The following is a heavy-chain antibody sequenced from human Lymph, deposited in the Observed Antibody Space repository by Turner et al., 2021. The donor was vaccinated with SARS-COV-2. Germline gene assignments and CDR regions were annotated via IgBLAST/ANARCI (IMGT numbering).Heavy chain of an antibody. J-gene: IGHJ6*02. CDR1: GFTFDESA. V-gene: IGHV3-9*01. CDR3: AKGRRVGMDV. CDR2: ISWNSGSI. Sequence: ELQLVESGVGLFPSGSSLTLSCAASGFTFDESAMHWVRQAPGKGLELVSGISWNSGSIGYADSVKGRFTISRDNAKNSLYLQMNSLRAEDTALYYCAKGRRVGMDVWGQGTTVTVSS.